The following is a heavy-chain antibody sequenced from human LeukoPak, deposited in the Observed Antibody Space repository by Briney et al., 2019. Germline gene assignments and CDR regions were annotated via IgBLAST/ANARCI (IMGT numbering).Heavy chain of an antibody. CDR3: TRDLETYYYDSSGYDAFDI. CDR2: IRSKAYGGTT. CDR1: GFTFGDYA. V-gene: IGHV3-49*04. D-gene: IGHD3-22*01. J-gene: IGHJ3*02. Sequence: GGSLRLSCTASGFTFGDYAMSWVRQAPGKGLERVGFIRSKAYGGTTEYAESVKGRFTISRDDSKSIAYLQMNSLKTEDTAVYYCTRDLETYYYDSSGYDAFDIWGQGTMVTVSS.